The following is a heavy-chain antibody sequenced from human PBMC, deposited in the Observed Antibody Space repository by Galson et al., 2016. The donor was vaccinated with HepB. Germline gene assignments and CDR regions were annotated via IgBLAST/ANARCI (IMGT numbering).Heavy chain of an antibody. CDR1: GGSISSHY. V-gene: IGHV4-59*11. CDR2: VFFTGST. Sequence: SETLSLTCSVSGGSISSHYWSWIRQSPGKGPEWIGSVFFTGSTTYNPSLKSRVTISMYTSNNQFSLRMNSVTAADTAAYYCARDSFDYVYFDLWGRGTLVTVSS. J-gene: IGHJ2*01. D-gene: IGHD4-17*01. CDR3: ARDSFDYVYFDL.